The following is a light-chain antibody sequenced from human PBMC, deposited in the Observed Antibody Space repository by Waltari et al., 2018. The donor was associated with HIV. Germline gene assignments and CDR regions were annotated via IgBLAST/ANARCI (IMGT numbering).Light chain of an antibody. V-gene: IGLV3-21*04. CDR3: QVWDSTIDHVL. J-gene: IGLJ2*01. CDR1: NIERQS. Sequence: SSVLTQPPSVSVAPGKTATITCGGKNIERQSVNWYQQKPGQAPVLGICYGSDRPSGIPERFSGSNSVNTATLTISRVGVGDEADYYCQVWDSTIDHVLFGGGTKLTVL. CDR2: YGS.